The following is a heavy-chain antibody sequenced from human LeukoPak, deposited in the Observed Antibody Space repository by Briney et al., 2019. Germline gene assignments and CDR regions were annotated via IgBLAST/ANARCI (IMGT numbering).Heavy chain of an antibody. CDR2: IYYSGST. CDR1: GGSISSSSYY. CDR3: ARSSGYSSSGGLNWFDT. Sequence: PSETLSLTCTVSGGSISSSSYYWGWIRQPRGKGLEWIGSIYYSGSTYYNPSLKSRVTISVDTSKNQFSLKLSSVTAADTAVYYCARSSGYSSSGGLNWFDTWGQGTLVTVSS. V-gene: IGHV4-39*01. J-gene: IGHJ5*02. D-gene: IGHD6-13*01.